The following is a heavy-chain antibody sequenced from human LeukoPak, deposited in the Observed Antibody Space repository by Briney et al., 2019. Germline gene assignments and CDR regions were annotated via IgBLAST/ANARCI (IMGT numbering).Heavy chain of an antibody. V-gene: IGHV3-7*01. CDR2: IKQDGGEK. CDR3: ARDGTAAGLYFDL. J-gene: IGHJ4*01. Sequence: GGSLRLSCGVSGFTFSSYWMNWVRQAPGKGLEWVASIKQDGGEKSHVDSVKGRFTISRDNAKNSLYLQMSSLRAEDTAVYYCARDGTAAGLYFDLWGQGTLVTVSS. D-gene: IGHD6-13*01. CDR1: GFTFSSYW.